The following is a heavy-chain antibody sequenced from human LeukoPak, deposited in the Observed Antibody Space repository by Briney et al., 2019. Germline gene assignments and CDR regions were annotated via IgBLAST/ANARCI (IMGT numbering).Heavy chain of an antibody. CDR2: IYPGDSDT. D-gene: IGHD2-15*01. CDR1: GYSFINYW. Sequence: GESLKISCKGSGYSFINYWIGWVRQVPGKGLEWMGIIYPGDSDTRYSPSFQGQVTISADKSISTAYLQWSSLKASDTAMYYCARPGYCSGGSCYGGGAFDIWGQGTMVTVSS. V-gene: IGHV5-51*01. CDR3: ARPGYCSGGSCYGGGAFDI. J-gene: IGHJ3*02.